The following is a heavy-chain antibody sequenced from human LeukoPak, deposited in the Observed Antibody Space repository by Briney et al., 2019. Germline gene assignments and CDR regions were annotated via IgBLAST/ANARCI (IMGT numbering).Heavy chain of an antibody. CDR3: ARPYGSGSYYPFDY. J-gene: IGHJ4*02. Sequence: GGSLRLSCAASGFTFSTYAMHWVRQAPDKGLEWVALISYDGSNEYYADSVKGRFTISRDNSKKSLYLQMNSLRVEETAVYYCARPYGSGSYYPFDYWGQGTLVTVSS. CDR2: ISYDGSNE. CDR1: GFTFSTYA. V-gene: IGHV3-30*04. D-gene: IGHD3-10*01.